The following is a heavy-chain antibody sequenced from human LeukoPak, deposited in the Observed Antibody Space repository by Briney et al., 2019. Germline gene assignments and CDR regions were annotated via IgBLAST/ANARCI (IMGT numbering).Heavy chain of an antibody. Sequence: GGSLRLSCVASGFTFSTYAMHWVRQAPGKGLEWVAVILYDGNNKYYADSVKGRFTISRDNSKNTLYLQMNSLRAEDTAVYYCARAGQTFYPSIAVAGWNLLHYYGMDVWGQGTTVTVSS. CDR3: ARAGQTFYPSIAVAGWNLLHYYGMDV. V-gene: IGHV3-30-3*01. CDR1: GFTFSTYA. CDR2: ILYDGNNK. D-gene: IGHD6-19*01. J-gene: IGHJ6*02.